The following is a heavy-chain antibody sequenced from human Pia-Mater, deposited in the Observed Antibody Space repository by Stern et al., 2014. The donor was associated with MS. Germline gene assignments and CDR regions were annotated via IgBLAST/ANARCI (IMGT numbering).Heavy chain of an antibody. CDR3: AKDRQYLTYFFDH. J-gene: IGHJ5*02. CDR2: VSYDGSNK. CDR1: GFTLGSCA. V-gene: IGHV3-30*18. Sequence: DQLVESGGGVVQPGRPLRLSCVASGFTLGSCAMHWVRQAPGKGLEWVAGVSYDGSNKYYADSVKGRFTISRANSQNTLYMQMSSLRPEDTAVYFCAKDRQYLTYFFDHWGQGSLVTVSS. D-gene: IGHD2/OR15-2a*01.